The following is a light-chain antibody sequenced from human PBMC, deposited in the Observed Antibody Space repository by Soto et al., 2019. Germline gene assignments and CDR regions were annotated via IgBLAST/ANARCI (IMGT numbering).Light chain of an antibody. J-gene: IGKJ3*01. CDR1: QSVTNNF. CDR3: QQYGTPLFT. CDR2: GAS. V-gene: IGKV3-20*01. Sequence: IVLTQSPGTLSLSPGERATLSCGASQSVTNNFLAWYQQKPGQAPRLLIYGASSRATGVPDRFSGSGSGTDFTLTISRLEPGDFAVYYCQQYGTPLFTFGPETKVDIK.